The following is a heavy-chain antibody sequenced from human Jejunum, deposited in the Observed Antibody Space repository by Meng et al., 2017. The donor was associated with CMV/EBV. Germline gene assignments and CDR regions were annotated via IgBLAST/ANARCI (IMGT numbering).Heavy chain of an antibody. CDR2: ISYDATNE. V-gene: IGHV3-30*03. Sequence: NFAMPWVRQAPGMGLQWVAIISYDATNEYYADSVKRRFTISRDISTNTLYLQMNSLKRDDTAVYFCATGGGLYCTVGSCYYPLDNWGQGTLVTVSS. D-gene: IGHD2-15*01. J-gene: IGHJ4*02. CDR1: NFA. CDR3: ATGGGLYCTVGSCYYPLDN.